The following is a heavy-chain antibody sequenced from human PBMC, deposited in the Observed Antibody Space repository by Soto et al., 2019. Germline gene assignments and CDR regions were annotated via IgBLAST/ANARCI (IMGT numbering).Heavy chain of an antibody. D-gene: IGHD3-10*01. Sequence: QVQLQESGPGLVKPSENLSLTCTVSGCSITTYYRSWFRQPPGKGLEWIGYINYDGYSSYNLSLKRPVTLAMDASKTHFSLMLESVTTTYTAVYYCTRHGFGTLHCLVDVWGPGTTVIVS. V-gene: IGHV4-59*08. CDR2: INYDGYS. CDR1: GCSITTYY. CDR3: TRHGFGTLHCLVDV. J-gene: IGHJ6*02.